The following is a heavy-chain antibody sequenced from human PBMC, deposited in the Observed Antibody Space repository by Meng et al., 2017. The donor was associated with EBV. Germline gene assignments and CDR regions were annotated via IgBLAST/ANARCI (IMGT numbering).Heavy chain of an antibody. D-gene: IGHD6-19*01. CDR2: VHYTGST. CDR1: VDSISSFYY. Sequence: QLQLRESGPGQVKPSEXLSLTSPVSVDSISSFYYWGWIRQPPGRGLEWIGSVHYTGSTYYSPSLKSRVTVSVDTSKNQFSLRLTSVTAADTAVYYCARPFPSWQSPRLDPFGAWGQGTLVNVSS. J-gene: IGHJ4*02. V-gene: IGHV4-39*01. CDR3: ARPFPSWQSPRLDPFGA.